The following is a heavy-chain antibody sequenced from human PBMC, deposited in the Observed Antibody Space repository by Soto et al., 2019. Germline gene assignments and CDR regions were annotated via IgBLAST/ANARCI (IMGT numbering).Heavy chain of an antibody. V-gene: IGHV1-69*02. J-gene: IGHJ3*02. CDR2: IIPMFDIA. CDR3: TLGSWSAEVFEI. CDR1: GGSFSLYT. D-gene: IGHD6-13*01. Sequence: QVQLVQSGVEVKKPGSSVKVSCKAAGGSFSLYTVFWVRQAPGQGREWMGRIIPMFDIANYAQNVQGRVTFNADKFTDTVYMEMLNLRSDDTAVYYCTLGSWSAEVFEIWGQGTLVTVSS.